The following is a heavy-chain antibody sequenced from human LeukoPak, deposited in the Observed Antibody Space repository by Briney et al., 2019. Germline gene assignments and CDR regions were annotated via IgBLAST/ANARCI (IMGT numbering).Heavy chain of an antibody. D-gene: IGHD3-16*02. Sequence: SETLSLTCTVSGYSISSGYYWGWIRQPPGKGLEWIGSIYHSGSTYYNPSLKSRVTISVDTSKNPFSLKLSSVTAADPAVYYCGRVSTAYDYVWGSYRYDAFDIWGQGTMVTVSS. J-gene: IGHJ3*02. CDR1: GYSISSGYY. CDR3: GRVSTAYDYVWGSYRYDAFDI. CDR2: IYHSGST. V-gene: IGHV4-38-2*02.